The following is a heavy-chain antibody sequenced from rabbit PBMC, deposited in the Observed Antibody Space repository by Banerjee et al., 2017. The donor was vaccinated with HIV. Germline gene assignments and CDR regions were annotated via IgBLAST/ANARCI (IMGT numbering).Heavy chain of an antibody. CDR3: ARDLAGVIGWNFGL. CDR2: IYAGSGIT. J-gene: IGHJ3*01. D-gene: IGHD4-1*01. V-gene: IGHV1S43*01. CDR1: GFSLSNNYV. Sequence: QEQLEESGGDLVKPEGSLTLTCTASGFSLSNNYVMCWVRQAPGKGLELIACIYAGSGITWYASWVNGRFTISRSTSLNTVTLQMTSLTAADTATYFCARDLAGVIGWNFGLWGQGTLVTV.